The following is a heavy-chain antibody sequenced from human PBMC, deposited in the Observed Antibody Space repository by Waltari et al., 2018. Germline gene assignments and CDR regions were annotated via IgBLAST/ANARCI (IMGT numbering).Heavy chain of an antibody. CDR1: GGSISSGGYS. CDR3: SRAVSGTYYYYYMDV. Sequence: QLQLQESGSGLVKPSQTLSLTCAVSGGSISSGGYSWSWIRQPPGKGLWWIGYSDRSGRTSRKPSLKDPFTKSVDRAKNQFLLKLGSVTVADTAVYFWSRAVSGTYYYYYMDVWGKGTTVTISS. CDR2: SDRSGRT. D-gene: IGHD1-1*01. V-gene: IGHV4-30-2*01. J-gene: IGHJ6*03.